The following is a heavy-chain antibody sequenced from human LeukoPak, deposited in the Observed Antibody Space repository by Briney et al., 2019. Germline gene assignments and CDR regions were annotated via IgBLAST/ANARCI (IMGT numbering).Heavy chain of an antibody. CDR3: AKVPYSDYRDHYYYYKGV. V-gene: IGHV3-30*18. D-gene: IGHD4-11*01. J-gene: IGHJ6*03. CDR2: ISYDGSNK. Sequence: GGSLRLSCAASGFTFSSYSMNWVRQAPGKGLEWVAVISYDGSNKYYADYVKGRFTISRDNSKNTLYLQMNSLRAEDTAVYYCAKVPYSDYRDHYYYYKGVWGKGTTVTVSS. CDR1: GFTFSSYS.